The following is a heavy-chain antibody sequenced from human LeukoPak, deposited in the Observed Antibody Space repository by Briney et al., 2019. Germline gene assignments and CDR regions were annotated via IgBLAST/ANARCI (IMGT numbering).Heavy chain of an antibody. CDR2: IIPIFGTA. J-gene: IGHJ5*02. CDR1: GGTFSSYA. CDR3: ARASGYCSSTSCYGVFHRNWFDP. D-gene: IGHD2-2*01. V-gene: IGHV1-69*01. Sequence: SVKVSCKASGGTFSSYAISWVRQAPGQGLEWMGGIIPIFGTANYAQKFQGRVTITADESTSTAYMELSSLRSEDTAVYYCARASGYCSSTSCYGVFHRNWFDPWGQGTPVTVSS.